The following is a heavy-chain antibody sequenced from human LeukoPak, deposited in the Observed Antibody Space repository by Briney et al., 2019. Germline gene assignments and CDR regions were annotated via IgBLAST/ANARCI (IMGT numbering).Heavy chain of an antibody. CDR3: ARESMRGAAAGTYFDY. V-gene: IGHV6-1*01. Sequence: SQTLSLTCAISGDSVSSNSAAWSWIRQSPSRGLEWLGRTYYRSEWYNDYAVSVKSRITINPDTSKNQFSLQLNSVTPEDTAVYYCARESMRGAAAGTYFDYWGQGTLVTVSS. D-gene: IGHD6-13*01. CDR1: GDSVSSNSAA. J-gene: IGHJ4*02. CDR2: TYYRSEWYN.